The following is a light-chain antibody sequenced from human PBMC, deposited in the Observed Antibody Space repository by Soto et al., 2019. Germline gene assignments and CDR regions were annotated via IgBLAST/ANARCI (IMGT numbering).Light chain of an antibody. J-gene: IGKJ2*01. V-gene: IGKV3-20*01. Sequence: EIVLTQSPGILSLSPGERATLSCRASQTVSGNYLAWYQQKPGQSPRLLIYGSSDRTTGIPDRFSGSGSGTDFTLTINRVEPEDFAVYYCQQYGSSPPYTFGQGTTLEI. CDR3: QQYGSSPPYT. CDR2: GSS. CDR1: QTVSGNY.